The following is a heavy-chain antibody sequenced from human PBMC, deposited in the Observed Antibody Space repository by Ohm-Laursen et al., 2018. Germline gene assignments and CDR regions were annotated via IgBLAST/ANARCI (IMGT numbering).Heavy chain of an antibody. CDR3: AREVREWNNDIYDAFDI. CDR2: IYSSGNT. J-gene: IGHJ3*02. V-gene: IGHV4-4*07. Sequence: SDTLSLTCTVSGESISGYYWNWIRLPAGKGLEWIGRIYSSGNTIYNPSLKSRVTMSVDTSKNKLSLNLTSVSAADTAVYYCAREVREWNNDIYDAFDIWGRGTRVTVSS. CDR1: GESISGYY. D-gene: IGHD1/OR15-1a*01.